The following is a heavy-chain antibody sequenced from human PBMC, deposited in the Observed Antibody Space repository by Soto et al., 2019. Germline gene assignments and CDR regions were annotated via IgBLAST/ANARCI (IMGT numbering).Heavy chain of an antibody. Sequence: ASVKVSCKASGYTFSSYFISWVRQAPGQGLEWMGWISAYNGNTNYAQNLQGRVTMTTDTSTSTAYMELRSLRSDDTAVYYCARGRGYSGYGTMDYFDYWGQGTLVTVSS. CDR1: GYTFSSYF. CDR2: ISAYNGNT. CDR3: ARGRGYSGYGTMDYFDY. J-gene: IGHJ4*02. D-gene: IGHD5-12*01. V-gene: IGHV1-18*01.